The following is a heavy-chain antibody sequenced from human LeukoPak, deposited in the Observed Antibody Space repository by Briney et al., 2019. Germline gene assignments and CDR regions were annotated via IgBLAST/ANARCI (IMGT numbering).Heavy chain of an antibody. J-gene: IGHJ5*02. V-gene: IGHV1-8*01. D-gene: IGHD3-22*01. CDR2: MNPNSGNT. CDR3: ARGGVYYDSSGYYPHWFDP. Sequence: GASVKVSCKASGYTFTSYDINWVRQATGQGLEWMGWMNPNSGNTGYAQKFQGRVTMTRNTSISTAYMELSSLRSEDTAVYYCARGGVYYDSSGYYPHWFDPWGQRTLVTVSS. CDR1: GYTFTSYD.